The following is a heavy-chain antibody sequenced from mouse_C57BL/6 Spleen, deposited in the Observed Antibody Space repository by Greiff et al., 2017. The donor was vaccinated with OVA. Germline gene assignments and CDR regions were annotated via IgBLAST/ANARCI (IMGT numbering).Heavy chain of an antibody. V-gene: IGHV1-82*01. D-gene: IGHD4-1*01. CDR1: GYAFSSSW. CDR2: IYPGDGDT. CDR3: ARELTGRYFDY. J-gene: IGHJ2*01. Sequence: QVQLQQSGPELVKPGASVKISCKASGYAFSSSWMNWVKQRPGKGLEWIGRIYPGDGDTNYNGKFKGKATLTADKSSSTAYMQLSSLTSEDSAVYFCARELTGRYFDYWGQGTTLTVSS.